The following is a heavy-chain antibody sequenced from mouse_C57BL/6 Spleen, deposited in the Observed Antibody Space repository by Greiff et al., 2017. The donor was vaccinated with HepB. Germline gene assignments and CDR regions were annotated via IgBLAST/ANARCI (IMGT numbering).Heavy chain of an antibody. CDR3: VRDGNYGNRYWYFDV. J-gene: IGHJ1*03. D-gene: IGHD2-1*01. Sequence: EVQLQESGGGLVQPKGSLKLSCAASGFTFNTYAMHWVRQAPGKGLEWVARIRSKSSNYATYYADSVKDRFTISRDDSQSMLYLQMNNLKTEDTAMYYCVRDGNYGNRYWYFDVWGTGTTVTVSS. CDR2: IRSKSSNYAT. CDR1: GFTFNTYA. V-gene: IGHV10-3*01.